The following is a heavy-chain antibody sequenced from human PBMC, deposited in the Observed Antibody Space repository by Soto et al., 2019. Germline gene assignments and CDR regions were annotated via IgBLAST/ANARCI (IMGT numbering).Heavy chain of an antibody. V-gene: IGHV1-69*13. J-gene: IGHJ6*02. CDR3: ARDLPEGRIAARCSYYYGMDV. CDR1: GGTFSSYA. CDR2: IIPIFGTA. D-gene: IGHD6-6*01. Sequence: SVKVSCKASGGTFSSYAISWVRQAPGQGLEWMGGIIPIFGTANYAQKFQGRVTITANESTSTAYMELSSLRSEDTAVYYCARDLPEGRIAARCSYYYGMDVWGQGTTVTVSS.